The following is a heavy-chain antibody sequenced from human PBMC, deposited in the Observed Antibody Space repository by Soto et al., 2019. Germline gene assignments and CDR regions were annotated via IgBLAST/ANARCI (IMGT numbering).Heavy chain of an antibody. J-gene: IGHJ6*02. V-gene: IGHV3-53*01. D-gene: IGHD2-15*01. CDR3: ARGYCSGGSCYSGWSMDV. CDR2: NYSGGNT. Sequence: EVQLVESGGGLIQPGGSLRLSCAASGFTVSTNYMSWVRQAPGKGLEWVSMNYSGGNTYYSDSVKGRFTISRDNSKNTLYLQINSLRAEDTAVYYCARGYCSGGSCYSGWSMDVWGQGTTVTVSS. CDR1: GFTVSTNY.